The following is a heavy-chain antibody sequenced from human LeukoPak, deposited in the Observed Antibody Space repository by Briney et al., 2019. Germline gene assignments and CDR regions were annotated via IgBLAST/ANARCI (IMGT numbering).Heavy chain of an antibody. CDR1: GFTFSTYA. D-gene: IGHD4-23*01. CDR2: MSGSGGSGT. J-gene: IGHJ4*02. CDR3: AKGYYGGSATHFDS. V-gene: IGHV3-23*01. Sequence: GGSLRLSCAASGFTFSTYAMSWVRQAPGRGLERVSVMSGSGGSGTYYADSVKGRFTISRDNSKNTLYLQMNSLRAEDTALYYCAKGYYGGSATHFDSWGQGTLVTVSS.